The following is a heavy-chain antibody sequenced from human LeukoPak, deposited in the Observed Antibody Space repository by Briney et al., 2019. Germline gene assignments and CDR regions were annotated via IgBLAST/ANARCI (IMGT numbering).Heavy chain of an antibody. CDR3: ARDTSATAHLDY. D-gene: IGHD2-21*02. J-gene: IGHJ4*02. CDR1: GYTFTSYY. V-gene: IGHV1-46*01. Sequence: GASVKVSCKASGYTFTSYYMHWVRQAPGQGLEWMGIINPSGGSTSYAQKFQGKVTMTRDTSTSTVYMELSSLRPEDTAVYYCARDTSATAHLDYWGQGTLVTVSS. CDR2: INPSGGST.